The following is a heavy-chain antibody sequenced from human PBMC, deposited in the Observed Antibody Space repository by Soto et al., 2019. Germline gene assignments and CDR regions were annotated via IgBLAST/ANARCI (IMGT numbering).Heavy chain of an antibody. V-gene: IGHV3-30-3*01. CDR2: ISSDVVNY. D-gene: IGHD2-15*01. CDR1: GFTFSSFA. Sequence: QVQLVESGGGVVQPGRSLRLSCAASGFTFSSFAMHWVRQAPGKGLEWLAVISSDVVNYYYAESVKGRFTISRDNSKKTLYRQIKGLRNEVPAVYYGARGGAWTPEGLGYWGQGTLVTVSS. CDR3: ARGGAWTPEGLGY. J-gene: IGHJ4*02.